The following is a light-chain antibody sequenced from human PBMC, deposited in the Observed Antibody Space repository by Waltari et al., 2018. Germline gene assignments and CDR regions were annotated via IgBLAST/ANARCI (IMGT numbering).Light chain of an antibody. CDR3: QQSYNWPRT. Sequence: IVLTQSPATLSLSPGERATLSCRASQSISSYLAWYQQKPGQAPRLLISDGANRATGIPARFRGSGAKTDFTLTIASLEPEDSAVYYCQQSYNWPRTFGQGTKVEIK. CDR2: DGA. J-gene: IGKJ1*01. V-gene: IGKV3-11*01. CDR1: QSISSY.